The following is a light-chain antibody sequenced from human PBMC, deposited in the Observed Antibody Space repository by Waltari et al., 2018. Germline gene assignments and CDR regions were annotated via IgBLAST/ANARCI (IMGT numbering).Light chain of an antibody. CDR2: RAA. V-gene: IGKV3-20*01. J-gene: IGKJ1*01. CDR3: QQHGTLPAT. Sequence: EIVLTQSPGTASLSPGERVTLSCRASQRVGSSSLAWYQQKPGQAPRLVIFRAARRATGIPDRFSGIGSGTDFSLTISRLEPEDFAVYYCQQHGTLPATFGQGTKVEIK. CDR1: QRVGSSS.